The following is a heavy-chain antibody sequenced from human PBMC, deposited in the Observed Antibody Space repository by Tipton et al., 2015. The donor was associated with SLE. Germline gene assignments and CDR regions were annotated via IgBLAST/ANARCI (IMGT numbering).Heavy chain of an antibody. V-gene: IGHV3-33*08. Sequence: SLRLSCAASGFTFSSSGMHWVRQAPGKGLEWVAVIWYDGSNKYYADSVKGRFTISRDNSKNTLYLQMNSLRAEDTAVYYCAAVGADMDIWGKGTTVTVSS. D-gene: IGHD3-16*01. CDR1: GFTFSSSG. J-gene: IGHJ6*03. CDR2: IWYDGSNK. CDR3: AAVGADMDI.